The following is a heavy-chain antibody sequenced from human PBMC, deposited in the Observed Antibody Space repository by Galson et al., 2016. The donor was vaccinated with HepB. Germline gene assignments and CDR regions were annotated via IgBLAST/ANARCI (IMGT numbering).Heavy chain of an antibody. CDR3: ARDRGIAAGGWFDP. V-gene: IGHV3-21*01. CDR2: ISSSSKYI. Sequence: SLRLSCAASGFTFSNYYMHWVRQAPGRGLEWVSSISSSSKYIYYADSMKGRFTIPRDNANNSLFLQMESLRADDTAVYYCARDRGIAAGGWFDPWGQGTQVTVSS. D-gene: IGHD6-13*01. CDR1: GFTFSNYY. J-gene: IGHJ5*02.